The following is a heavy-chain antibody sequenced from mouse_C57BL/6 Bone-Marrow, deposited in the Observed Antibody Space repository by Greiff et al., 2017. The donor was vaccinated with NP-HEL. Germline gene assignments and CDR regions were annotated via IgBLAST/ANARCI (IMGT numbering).Heavy chain of an antibody. CDR2: IDPSDSET. CDR3: ARRGYYGTDYYFDY. D-gene: IGHD1-1*01. V-gene: IGHV1-52*01. Sequence: QVQLQQPGAELVRPGSSVKLSCKASGYTFTSYWMHWVKQMPIQGLEWIGNIDPSDSETHYNQKFKDKATLTVDKSSSTAYMQLSSLTSEDSAVYYCARRGYYGTDYYFDYWGQGTTLTVSS. J-gene: IGHJ2*01. CDR1: GYTFTSYW.